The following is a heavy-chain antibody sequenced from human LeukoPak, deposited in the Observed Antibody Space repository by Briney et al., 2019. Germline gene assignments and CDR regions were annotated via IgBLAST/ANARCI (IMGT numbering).Heavy chain of an antibody. V-gene: IGHV4-59*08. CDR3: ARHPLRGGFDY. CDR1: GVSITDYY. Sequence: SETLSLTCTVSGVSITDYYWSWIRQPPGKGLEWIAYIFHTGDTRYNPSLKSRITISLDTSENQFSLKLNSVTAADTAVYYCARHPLRGGFDYWGQGTLVTVSS. J-gene: IGHJ4*02. CDR2: IFHTGDT.